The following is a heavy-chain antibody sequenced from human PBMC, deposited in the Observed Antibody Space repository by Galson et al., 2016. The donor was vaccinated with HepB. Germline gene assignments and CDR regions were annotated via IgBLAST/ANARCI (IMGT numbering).Heavy chain of an antibody. V-gene: IGHV3-11*01. J-gene: IGHJ4*02. CDR2: ISTGSNTI. CDR3: ARDLRAYCGGDCPADF. D-gene: IGHD2-21*01. Sequence: SLRLSCAASGFTFSGYSMNWARQAPGKGLEWVSYISTGSNTIYYADSVRGRFTVSRDNVKNSLYLQMNSLRAEDTAVYYCARDLRAYCGGDCPADFWGQGTLVAVSS. CDR1: GFTFSGYS.